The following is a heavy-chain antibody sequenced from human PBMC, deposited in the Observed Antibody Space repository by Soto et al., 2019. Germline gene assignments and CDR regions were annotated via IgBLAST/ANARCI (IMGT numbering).Heavy chain of an antibody. Sequence: PSETLSLTCTVTGDSIGTYYWNWFRQPPGKGLEWIGYIHYSGNVAYHPSLKSRVTISVDTSKNQFSLRLTSMTAADTAVYFCARDSGSSSRLTKQGFDSWGQGTLVTVSS. CDR1: GDSIGTYY. CDR2: IHYSGNV. D-gene: IGHD6-13*01. CDR3: ARDSGSSSRLTKQGFDS. J-gene: IGHJ4*02. V-gene: IGHV4-59*01.